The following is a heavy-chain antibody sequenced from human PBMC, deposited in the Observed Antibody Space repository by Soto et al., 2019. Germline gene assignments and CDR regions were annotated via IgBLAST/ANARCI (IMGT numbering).Heavy chain of an antibody. CDR2: IFPGDSDT. J-gene: IGHJ5*02. CDR3: ARHQSHSSSYVDP. CDR1: GYSFASYW. V-gene: IGHV5-51*01. D-gene: IGHD6-13*01. Sequence: GESLKISCKGSGYSFASYWIGWVRQMPGKGLEWMGVIFPGDSDTRYSPSFQGQVTISADKSISTAYLQWSSLKASDTAMYYCARHQSHSSSYVDPWGQGTLVTVSS.